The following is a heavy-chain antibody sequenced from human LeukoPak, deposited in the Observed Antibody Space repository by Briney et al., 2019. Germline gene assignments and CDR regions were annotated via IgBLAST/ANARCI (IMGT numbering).Heavy chain of an antibody. J-gene: IGHJ2*01. CDR2: ISGSGGST. CDR3: IFLEVGRWLPQMPHVDL. CDR1: GFTFSNYG. V-gene: IGHV3-23*01. D-gene: IGHD5-24*01. Sequence: GGSLRLSCAASGFTFSNYGMSWVRQAPGKGLEWVSTISGSGGSTYYADSVKGRFTISRDNSKNTLYLQMNSLRAEDTAVYYCIFLEVGRWLPQMPHVDLWGRGTLVTVSS.